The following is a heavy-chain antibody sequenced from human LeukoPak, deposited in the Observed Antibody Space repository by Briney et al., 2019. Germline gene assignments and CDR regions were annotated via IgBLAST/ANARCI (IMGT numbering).Heavy chain of an antibody. CDR1: GFTFSSYS. CDR3: ARDTGSGFSPYYMDV. CDR2: ISHSSSYI. V-gene: IGHV3-21*01. Sequence: GGSLRLSCAASGFTFSSYSMNWVRQAPGKGLDWVSFISHSSSYIYYADSVKGRFTISRDIAKNSLYLQMNSLRAEDTAVYHCARDTGSGFSPYYMDVWGKGTTVTISS. J-gene: IGHJ6*03. D-gene: IGHD3-10*01.